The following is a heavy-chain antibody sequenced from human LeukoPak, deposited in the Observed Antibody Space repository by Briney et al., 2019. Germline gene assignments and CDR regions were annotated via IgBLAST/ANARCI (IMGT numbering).Heavy chain of an antibody. CDR1: GFPFSSWP. CDR2: ISHDGSQT. J-gene: IGHJ4*02. V-gene: IGHV3-30*04. CDR3: TTIHY. Sequence: GGSLRLSCAASGFPFSSWPMHWVRQAPGKGLEWMTTISHDGSQTYYADSVKGRLTISKDNSKNTFSLQMNSLRVEDTGVYYCTTIHYWGQGTLITVSS.